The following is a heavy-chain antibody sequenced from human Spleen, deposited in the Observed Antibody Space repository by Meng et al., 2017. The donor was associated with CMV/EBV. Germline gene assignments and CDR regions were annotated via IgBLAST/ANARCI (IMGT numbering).Heavy chain of an antibody. CDR3: AKDITTVGSTGGFDN. CDR2: IYTGTTGT. CDR1: GFTFSSYA. J-gene: IGHJ4*02. Sequence: GESLKISCAASGFTFSSYAMGWVRQPPGKRLEWVSVIYTGTTGTYYGDSVKGRFTISRENSKSTLYLKMNNLRAEDTAIYYCAKDITTVGSTGGFDNWGQGTLVTVSS. D-gene: IGHD1-26*01. V-gene: IGHV3-23*03.